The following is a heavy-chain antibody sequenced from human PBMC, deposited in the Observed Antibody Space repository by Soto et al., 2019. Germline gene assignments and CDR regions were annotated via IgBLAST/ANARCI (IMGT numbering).Heavy chain of an antibody. D-gene: IGHD2-2*01. V-gene: IGHV4-59*01. CDR1: GGSISSYY. CDR3: ARGDCSSTRCYSIPDY. Sequence: SETLSLTCTVSGGSISSYYWSWIRQPPGKGLEWIGYIYYSGSTNYNPSLKSRVTISVDTSKNQFSLKLSSVTAADTAVYYCARGDCSSTRCYSIPDYWGQGTLVTVSS. J-gene: IGHJ4*02. CDR2: IYYSGST.